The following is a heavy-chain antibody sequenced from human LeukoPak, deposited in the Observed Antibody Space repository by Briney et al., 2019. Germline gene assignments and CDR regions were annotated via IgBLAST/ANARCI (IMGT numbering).Heavy chain of an antibody. CDR2: ISGSGGST. CDR3: AKVPAAVAGVPNYFDY. CDR1: GFTFSSYA. V-gene: IGHV3-23*01. J-gene: IGHJ4*02. D-gene: IGHD6-19*01. Sequence: GGSLRLSCAASGFTFSSYAVSWVRQAPGKGLEWVSAISGSGGSTYYADSVKGRFTISRDNSKNTLYVEMNSLRAEDTAVYYCAKVPAAVAGVPNYFDYWGQGTLVTVSS.